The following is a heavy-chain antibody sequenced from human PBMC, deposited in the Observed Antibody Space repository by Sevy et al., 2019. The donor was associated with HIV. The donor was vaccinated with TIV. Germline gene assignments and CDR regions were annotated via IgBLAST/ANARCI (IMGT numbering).Heavy chain of an antibody. V-gene: IGHV1-2*02. CDR1: GYTFADYY. D-gene: IGHD3-10*01. J-gene: IGHJ4*02. Sequence: ASVKVSCRASGYTFADYYIHWVRQAPGQGLEWMGWINPNTGGTSYAQRFQGRVTMTRDTSITTAYMELTRLRSDDTAVYYCAREGVYYSASGSYVSQYYFDYWGQGTLVTVSS. CDR2: INPNTGGT. CDR3: AREGVYYSASGSYVSQYYFDY.